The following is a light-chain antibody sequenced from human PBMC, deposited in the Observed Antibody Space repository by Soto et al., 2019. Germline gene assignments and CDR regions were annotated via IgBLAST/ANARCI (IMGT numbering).Light chain of an antibody. CDR2: GNS. V-gene: IGLV1-40*01. CDR3: QSYDSSVSGYV. J-gene: IGLJ1*01. Sequence: QSVLTQPPSVSGAPGQRVTISCTGSSSNIGAGYDVHWYRQLPGTAPKLLIYGNSNRPSGVPDRFSGSKSGTSASLAITGLQAEDEADYYCQSYDSSVSGYVFGTGTKGTVL. CDR1: SSNIGAGYD.